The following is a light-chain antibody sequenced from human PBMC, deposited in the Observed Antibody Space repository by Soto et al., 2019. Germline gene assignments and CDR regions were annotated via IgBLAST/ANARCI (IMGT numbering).Light chain of an antibody. V-gene: IGLV2-8*01. J-gene: IGLJ2*01. CDR2: DVN. CDR3: SSYAGRNNLV. Sequence: QSALTQPPSASGSPGQSVTISCTGTSSDVGGYNYVSWYQQHPGKAPKVMIYDVNKRPSGVADRFSGSKSGNTASLTVSGLQAEDAAEYYCSSYAGRNNLVFGGGTKVTVL. CDR1: SSDVGGYNY.